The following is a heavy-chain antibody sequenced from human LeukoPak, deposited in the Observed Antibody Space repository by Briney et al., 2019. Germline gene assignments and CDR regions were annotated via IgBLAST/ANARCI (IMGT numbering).Heavy chain of an antibody. CDR2: IYTSGST. Sequence: SETLSLTCTVSGGSISSYYWSWIRQPAGKGLEWIGRIYTSGSTNYNPSLKSRVTMSVDTYKNQFSLKLSSVTAADTAVYYCARDWRDIVVVPAAMKGLYYYYYMDVWGKGTTVTVSS. CDR3: ARDWRDIVVVPAAMKGLYYYYYMDV. V-gene: IGHV4-4*07. J-gene: IGHJ6*03. CDR1: GGSISSYY. D-gene: IGHD2-2*01.